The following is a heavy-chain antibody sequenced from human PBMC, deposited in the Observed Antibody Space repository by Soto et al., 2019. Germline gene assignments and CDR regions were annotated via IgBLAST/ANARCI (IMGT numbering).Heavy chain of an antibody. CDR1: GGTFSSYS. D-gene: IGHD3-16*01. J-gene: IGHJ5*02. V-gene: IGHV1-69*06. CDR2: ITPIFGAV. Sequence: SVKVSCKASGGTFSSYSFSWVRQAPGQGLEWMGGITPIFGAVHYAQNFRGRVTITADKSTSIVHMELSSLRSEDTAVFYCAREGDTREGRGVFFSWGQGTLVTVSS. CDR3: AREGDTREGRGVFFS.